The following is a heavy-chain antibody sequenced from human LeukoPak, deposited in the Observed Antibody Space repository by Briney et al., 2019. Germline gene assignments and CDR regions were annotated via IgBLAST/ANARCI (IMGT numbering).Heavy chain of an antibody. CDR3: ARGKIVVVSHAFDI. CDR2: ISSSSSTI. J-gene: IGHJ3*02. D-gene: IGHD3-22*01. CDR1: GFTFTNNF. Sequence: GGSLRLSCAASGFTFTNNFMSWVRQVPGKGLEWVSYISSSSSTIYYADSVKGRFTISRDNAKNSLYLQMNSLRAEDTALYYCARGKIVVVSHAFDIWGQGTMVTVSS. V-gene: IGHV3-48*04.